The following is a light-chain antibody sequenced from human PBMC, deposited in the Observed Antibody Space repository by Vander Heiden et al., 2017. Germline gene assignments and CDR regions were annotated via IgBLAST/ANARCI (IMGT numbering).Light chain of an antibody. V-gene: IGKV1-5*01. CDR2: DAS. CDR1: QTITRW. Sequence: TQSPSTLSASVGDTVTITCRTSQTITRWLAWYQQNPGKAPKLLVSDASSLESGAPSRFTGSGSGTEFTLTISNLQPDDFATYYCLQYNTYAFTFGQGTKLDI. CDR3: LQYNTYAFT. J-gene: IGKJ2*01.